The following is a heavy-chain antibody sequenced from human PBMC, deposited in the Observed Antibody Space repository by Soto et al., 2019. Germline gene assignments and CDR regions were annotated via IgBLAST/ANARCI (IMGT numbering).Heavy chain of an antibody. Sequence: PSETLSLTCTVSGGSISSYYWSWIRQPPGKGLEWIGYIYYSGSTNYNPSLKSRVTISVDTSKNQFSLKLSSVTAADTAVYYCARHATYYYDSSGYFEPFDYWGQGTLVTVSS. V-gene: IGHV4-59*08. CDR3: ARHATYYYDSSGYFEPFDY. D-gene: IGHD3-22*01. CDR1: GGSISSYY. J-gene: IGHJ4*02. CDR2: IYYSGST.